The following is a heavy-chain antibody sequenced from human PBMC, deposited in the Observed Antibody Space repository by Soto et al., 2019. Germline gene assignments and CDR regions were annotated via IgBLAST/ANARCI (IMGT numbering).Heavy chain of an antibody. Sequence: QVQLQESGPGLVKPSGTLSLTCAVSGGSINSPNWWNWVRQPPGKGLEWIGEIHHSGSSNYNPSLKSRLTLSVDKSKNELSLKLNSVPAADTAVYYCGRAYSSGSPIDSWGQGTLVTVSS. J-gene: IGHJ4*02. CDR3: GRAYSSGSPIDS. CDR1: GGSINSPNW. D-gene: IGHD6-19*01. V-gene: IGHV4-4*02. CDR2: IHHSGSS.